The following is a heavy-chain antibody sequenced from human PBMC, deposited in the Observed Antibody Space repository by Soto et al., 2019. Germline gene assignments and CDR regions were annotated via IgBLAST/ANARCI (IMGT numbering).Heavy chain of an antibody. Sequence: SETLSLTCTVSGGSITSSSYYWGWIRQPPGKGLEWIGSIYYSGSTYYNPSLKSRVAISVDTSKNQFSLKMSSVTAADTAVFYCARLFAGRVEYWGQGTLVTVSS. CDR3: ARLFAGRVEY. CDR1: GGSITSSSYY. CDR2: IYYSGST. D-gene: IGHD3-10*01. V-gene: IGHV4-39*01. J-gene: IGHJ4*02.